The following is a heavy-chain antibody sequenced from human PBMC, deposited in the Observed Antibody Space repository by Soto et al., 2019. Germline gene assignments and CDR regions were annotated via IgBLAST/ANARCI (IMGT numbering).Heavy chain of an antibody. CDR2: IYPGDSDT. D-gene: IGHD6-13*01. CDR3: VAAAGTGLDH. Sequence: GESLKISCKGSGYRFTNYWIGWVRQMPGKGLEWMGIIYPGDSDTRYSPSFQGQVTISADKSISTAYLQWSTLKPSDTAIYYCVAAAGTGLDHWSQGTLVTVSS. CDR1: GYRFTNYW. V-gene: IGHV5-51*01. J-gene: IGHJ1*01.